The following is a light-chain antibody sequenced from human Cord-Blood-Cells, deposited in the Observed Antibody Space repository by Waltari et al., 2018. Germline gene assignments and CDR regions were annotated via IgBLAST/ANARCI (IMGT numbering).Light chain of an antibody. J-gene: IGKJ4*01. Sequence: DIQMTQSPSSLSASVGDRVTITCRARQSISSYLNWYQQKPGKVPKLLVYAASSLQRGVPSRFSGSGSGTDFTLTISSLQPEDFATYYCQQSYNTPLAFGGGTKVEIK. CDR3: QQSYNTPLA. CDR2: AAS. CDR1: QSISSY. V-gene: IGKV1-39*01.